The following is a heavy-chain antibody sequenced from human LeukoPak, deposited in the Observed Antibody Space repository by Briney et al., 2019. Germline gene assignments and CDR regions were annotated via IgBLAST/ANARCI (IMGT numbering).Heavy chain of an antibody. CDR3: VRRDSGWNYFDY. CDR2: IYYTGKN. Sequence: SETLSLTCAVSGGSVNSHYWGWIRQPPGKGLQWIGDIYYTGKNNYNPSLKSRVTISLDTSKDHLSLNLTSVLAADTAIYYCVRRDSGWNYFDYWGQGILVTVSS. V-gene: IGHV4-59*08. D-gene: IGHD5-12*01. J-gene: IGHJ4*02. CDR1: GGSVNSHY.